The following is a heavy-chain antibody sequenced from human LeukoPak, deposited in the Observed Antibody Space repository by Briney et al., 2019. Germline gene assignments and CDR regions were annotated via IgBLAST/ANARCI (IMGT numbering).Heavy chain of an antibody. CDR2: VYYSGNT. CDR1: GGSISSRDYY. V-gene: IGHV4-39*01. Sequence: PSETLSLTCTVSGGSISSRDYYWAWIRQPPEKGLEWIGSVYYSGNTYYSPSLKSRVTISVDTSKNQLSLKLSSVTAADTAVYYCARGPHYYYYGMDVWGQGTTVTVSS. J-gene: IGHJ6*02. CDR3: ARGPHYYYYGMDV.